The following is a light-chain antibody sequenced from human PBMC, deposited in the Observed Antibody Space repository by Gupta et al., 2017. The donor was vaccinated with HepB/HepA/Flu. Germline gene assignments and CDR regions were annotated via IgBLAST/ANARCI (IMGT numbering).Light chain of an antibody. CDR2: EVS. CDR1: SDDVGSYNR. J-gene: IGLJ2*01. CDR3: SSYTSSSIVT. V-gene: IGLV2-18*02. Sequence: QPALTQPPAVSGSPGQSVNISCTGISDDVGSYNRVSWYQQSPGTVPKLMIFEVSNRPSGVPYRFSGSNSGNTAFLTISGLQAEDEADYYCSSYTSSSIVTFGGGTKLTVL.